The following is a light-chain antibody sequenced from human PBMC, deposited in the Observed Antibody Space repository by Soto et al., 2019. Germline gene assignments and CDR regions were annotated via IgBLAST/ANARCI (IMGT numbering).Light chain of an antibody. CDR3: QQYQSLPHT. V-gene: IGKV1-33*01. CDR2: DTS. CDR1: QDISHY. Sequence: DIQMTQSPSSLSASVGDRVTITCQASQDISHYLTWYQQKPGKAPELLIYDTSNLKTGVPSRFSGSGVGTDFTLTISSLQPEDFATYHCQQYQSLPHTFGQGTKLEIK. J-gene: IGKJ2*01.